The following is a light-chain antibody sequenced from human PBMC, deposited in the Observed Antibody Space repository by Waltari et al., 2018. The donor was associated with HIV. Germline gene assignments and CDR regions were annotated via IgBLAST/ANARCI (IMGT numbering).Light chain of an antibody. J-gene: IGLJ3*02. V-gene: IGLV2-23*02. CDR1: SNDLGRFDL. Sequence: QSALTQPASVSGSPGQSIPISCTGTSNDLGRFDLVSWYQHQPGRAPKLIIYDVTKWPSGVSHRFSGSKSGATASLTISGLQAEDEADYYCCSYAGITTWVFGGGTKVTVL. CDR2: DVT. CDR3: CSYAGITTWV.